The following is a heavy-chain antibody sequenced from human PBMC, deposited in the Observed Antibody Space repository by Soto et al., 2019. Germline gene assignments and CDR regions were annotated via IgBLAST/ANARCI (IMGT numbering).Heavy chain of an antibody. CDR1: GGSISSYY. J-gene: IGHJ4*02. CDR3: ARGVATVVTSYFDY. CDR2: IYYSGST. V-gene: IGHV4-59*12. Sequence: SETLSLTCTVSGGSISSYYWSWIRQPPGKGLEWIGYIYYSGSTNYNPSLKSRVTISVDTSKNQFSLKLSSVTAADTAVYYCARGVATVVTSYFDYWGQGTLVTVSS. D-gene: IGHD5-12*01.